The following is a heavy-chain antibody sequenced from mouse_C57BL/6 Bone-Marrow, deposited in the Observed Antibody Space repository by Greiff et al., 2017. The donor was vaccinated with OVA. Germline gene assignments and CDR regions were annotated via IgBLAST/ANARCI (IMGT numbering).Heavy chain of an antibody. J-gene: IGHJ3*01. CDR3: ARVPYDYYVGWFAY. Sequence: DVMLVESGGGLVKPGGSLKLSCAASGFTFSSYAMSWVRQTPEKRLEWVATISDGGSYTYYPDNVQGRFTISSDNAKNNLYLQISHLKSDDTAMYYCARVPYDYYVGWFAYWGQGTLVTVSA. CDR2: ISDGGSYT. CDR1: GFTFSSYA. V-gene: IGHV5-4*03. D-gene: IGHD2-4*01.